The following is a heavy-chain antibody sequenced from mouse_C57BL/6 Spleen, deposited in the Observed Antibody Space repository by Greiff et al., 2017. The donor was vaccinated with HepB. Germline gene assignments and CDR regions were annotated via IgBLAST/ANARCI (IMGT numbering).Heavy chain of an antibody. CDR2: IYPGDGDT. CDR3: ASPGGNWYFDV. CDR1: GYAFSSSW. Sequence: VQLQQSGPELVKPGASVKISCKASGYAFSSSWMNWVKQRPGKGLEWIGRIYPGDGDTNYNGKFKGKATLTADKSSSTAYMQLSSLTSEDSAVYFCASPGGNWYFDVWGTGTTVTVSS. V-gene: IGHV1-82*01. J-gene: IGHJ1*03.